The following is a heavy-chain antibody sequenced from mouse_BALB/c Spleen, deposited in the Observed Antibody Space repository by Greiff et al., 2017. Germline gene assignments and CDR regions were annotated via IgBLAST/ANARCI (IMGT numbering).Heavy chain of an antibody. V-gene: IGHV2-9-2*01. Sequence: VKVVESGPGLVAPSQSLSITCTVSGFSLTSYDISWIRQPPGKGLEWLGVIWTGGGTNYNSAFMSRLSISKDNSKSQVFLKMNSLQTDDTAIYYCVRDYYAMDYWGQGTSVTVSS. CDR2: IWTGGGT. CDR1: GFSLTSYD. CDR3: VRDYYAMDY. J-gene: IGHJ4*01.